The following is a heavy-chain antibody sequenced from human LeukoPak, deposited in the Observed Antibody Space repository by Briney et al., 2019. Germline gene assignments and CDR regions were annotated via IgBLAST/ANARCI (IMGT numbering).Heavy chain of an antibody. J-gene: IGHJ4*02. D-gene: IGHD1-1*01. V-gene: IGHV3-66*01. CDR3: AKERYLAELDY. CDR1: GFTVSSNY. CDR2: IYSGGST. Sequence: GGSLRLSCAASGFTVSSNYMSWVRQAPGKGLEWVSVIYSGGSTYYADSVKGRFTISRDNSKNTLYLQMNSLRAEDTAVYYCAKERYLAELDYWGQGTLVTVSS.